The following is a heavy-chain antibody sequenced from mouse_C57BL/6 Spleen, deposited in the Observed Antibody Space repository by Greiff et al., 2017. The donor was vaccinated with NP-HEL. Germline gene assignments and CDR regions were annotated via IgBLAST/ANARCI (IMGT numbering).Heavy chain of an antibody. V-gene: IGHV1-7*01. CDR2: INPSSGYT. D-gene: IGHD1-1*01. Sequence: QVQLKESGAELAKPGASVKLSCKASGYTFTSYWMHWVKQRPGQGLEWIGYINPSSGYTKYNQKFKDKATLTADKSSSTADMQLISLTYEDSAGYYLSRSHYGSSYGVADWGQGTLVTVSA. J-gene: IGHJ3*01. CDR3: SRSHYGSSYGVAD. CDR1: GYTFTSYW.